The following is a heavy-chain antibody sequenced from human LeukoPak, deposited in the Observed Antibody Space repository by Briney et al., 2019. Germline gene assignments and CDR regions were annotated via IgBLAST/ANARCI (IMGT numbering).Heavy chain of an antibody. CDR2: TYYRGNT. CDR1: GVSITPSY. Sequence: SQTLSLTCTVAGVSITPSYWSSTRKPPVQGLERLGSTYYRGNTNYTPSLKRRVTISVDTSKNQFSLKLSSVTAADTAVYYCARAYTSWSFDYWGQGTLVTVSS. J-gene: IGHJ4*02. V-gene: IGHV4-59*01. CDR3: ARAYTSWSFDY. D-gene: IGHD2-2*02.